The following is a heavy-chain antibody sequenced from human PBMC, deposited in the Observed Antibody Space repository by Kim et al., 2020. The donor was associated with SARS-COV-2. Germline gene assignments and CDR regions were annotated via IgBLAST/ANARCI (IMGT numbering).Heavy chain of an antibody. CDR2: IYYSGST. CDR3: ARASNRGYYDSSGYPIVGAYFDY. CDR1: GGSISSGGYY. D-gene: IGHD3-22*01. V-gene: IGHV4-31*03. J-gene: IGHJ4*02. Sequence: SETLSLTCTVSGGSISSGGYYWSWIRQHPGKGLEWIGYIYYSGSTYYNPSLKSRVTISVDTSKNQFSLKLSSVTAADTAVYYCARASNRGYYDSSGYPIVGAYFDYWGQGTLVTVSS.